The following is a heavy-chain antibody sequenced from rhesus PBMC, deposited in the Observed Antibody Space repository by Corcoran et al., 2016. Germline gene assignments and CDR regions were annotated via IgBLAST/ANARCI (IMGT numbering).Heavy chain of an antibody. D-gene: IGHD6-25*01. J-gene: IGHJ4*01. CDR1: GFSISTSGMG. CDR2: LYWDEDK. V-gene: IGHV2-174*01. CDR3: ARGTAAAFDY. Sequence: QVTLKESGPALVKPTQTLTLTCTFSGFSISTSGMGVGWIRQPPGKALEWLALLYWDEDKYYSTYLKSRLTTSKDTSKNQVVLTMTNMDPVDTAPYYCARGTAAAFDYWGQGVLVTVSS.